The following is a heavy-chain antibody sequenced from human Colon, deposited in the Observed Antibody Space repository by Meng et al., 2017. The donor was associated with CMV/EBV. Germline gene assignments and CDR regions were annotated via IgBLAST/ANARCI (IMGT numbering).Heavy chain of an antibody. CDR3: VKSMWTNYPPFDS. V-gene: IGHV3-9*01. D-gene: IGHD2-8*01. Sequence: GGSLRLSCAASGFIFDEFAMNWVRQAPGKGLEWVASLSWNGGRIYYADSVKGRFTISRDNAKNSLYLQMNSLRHEDAALYYCVKSMWTNYPPFDSWGQGTLVTVSS. CDR2: LSWNGGRI. J-gene: IGHJ4*02. CDR1: GFIFDEFA.